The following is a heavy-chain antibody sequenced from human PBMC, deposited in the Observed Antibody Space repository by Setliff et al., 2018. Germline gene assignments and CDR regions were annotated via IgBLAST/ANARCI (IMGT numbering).Heavy chain of an antibody. Sequence: PSETLSLTCAVSGASISSDNWWSWVRQPPGKGLEWIGEVYHTENTNYNPSLKSRVTISIDKFRHQFSLKLTSVTAADTAVYYCARTPRGGNSAFDIWGQGTMVTVSS. CDR2: VYHTENT. CDR1: GASISSDNW. D-gene: IGHD2-21*02. V-gene: IGHV4-4*02. CDR3: ARTPRGGNSAFDI. J-gene: IGHJ3*02.